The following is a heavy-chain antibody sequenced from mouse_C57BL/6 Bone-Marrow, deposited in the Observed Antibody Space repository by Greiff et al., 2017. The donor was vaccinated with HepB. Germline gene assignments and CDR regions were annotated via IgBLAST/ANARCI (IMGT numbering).Heavy chain of an antibody. J-gene: IGHJ3*01. V-gene: IGHV5-12*01. D-gene: IGHD2-4*01. CDR3: ARHCYDYGAWFAY. CDR1: GFTFSDYY. Sequence: EVKLMESGGGLVQPGGSLKLSCAASGFTFSDYYMYWVRQTPEKRLEWVAYISNGGGSTYYPDTVKGRFTISRDNAKNTLYMQMSLLKSEDTAMYYCARHCYDYGAWFAYWGQGTLVTVSA. CDR2: ISNGGGST.